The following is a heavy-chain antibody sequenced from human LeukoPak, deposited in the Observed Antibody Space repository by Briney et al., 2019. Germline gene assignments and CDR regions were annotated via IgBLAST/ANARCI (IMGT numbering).Heavy chain of an antibody. CDR3: ARPYYYGSGSYYKYYYYMDV. V-gene: IGHV4-34*01. CDR2: INHSGST. D-gene: IGHD3-10*01. CDR1: GGSFSGYY. Sequence: SETLSLTCAVYGGSFSGYYWSWIRQPPGKGLEWIGEINHSGSTNYNPSLKSRVTISVDTSKNQFSLKLSSVTAADTAVYYCARPYYYGSGSYYKYYYYMDVWGKGTTVTISS. J-gene: IGHJ6*03.